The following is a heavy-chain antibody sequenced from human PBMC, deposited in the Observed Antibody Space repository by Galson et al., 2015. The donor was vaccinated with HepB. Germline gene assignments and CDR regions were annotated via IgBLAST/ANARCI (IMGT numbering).Heavy chain of an antibody. Sequence: SLRLSCAASGFTFSSYAMSWVRQAPGKGLEWVSAISGSGGSTYYADSVKGRFTISRDNSKNTLYLQMNSPRAEDTAVYYCAEDAGLLWFGDDAFDIWGQGTMVTVSS. V-gene: IGHV3-23*01. CDR1: GFTFSSYA. J-gene: IGHJ3*02. CDR2: ISGSGGST. CDR3: AEDAGLLWFGDDAFDI. D-gene: IGHD3-10*01.